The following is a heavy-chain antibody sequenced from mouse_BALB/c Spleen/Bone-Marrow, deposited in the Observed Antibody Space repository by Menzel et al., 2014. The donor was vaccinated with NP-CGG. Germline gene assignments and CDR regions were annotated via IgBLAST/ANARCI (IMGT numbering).Heavy chain of an antibody. J-gene: IGHJ3*01. CDR3: ARGSLYLFAY. D-gene: IGHD5-1-1*01. V-gene: IGHV1-14*01. Sequence: EVKLVESGPELVKPGASVKMSCKASGYTFTSYVMHWVKQKPGQGLEWIGYINPYNDGTKYNEKFKGKATLTSDKSSSTACMELSSLTSEDSAVYYCARGSLYLFAYWGQGTLVTVSA. CDR2: INPYNDGT. CDR1: GYTFTSYV.